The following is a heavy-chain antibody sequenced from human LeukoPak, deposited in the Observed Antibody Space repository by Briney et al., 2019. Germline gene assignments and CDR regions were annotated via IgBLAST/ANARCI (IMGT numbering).Heavy chain of an antibody. CDR3: ARVPTVIVSAGISELGIDY. CDR2: INLSGGDT. J-gene: IGHJ4*02. CDR1: GYSFTGYY. Sequence: ASVKVSCRASGYSFTGYYLHWVRQAPGQGLEWMGRINLSGGDTDFAQKFLGRVTLTRGTSITTAYMELSRLRSDDTAVYYCARVPTVIVSAGISELGIDYWGQGTLVTVSS. V-gene: IGHV1-2*06. D-gene: IGHD2/OR15-2a*01.